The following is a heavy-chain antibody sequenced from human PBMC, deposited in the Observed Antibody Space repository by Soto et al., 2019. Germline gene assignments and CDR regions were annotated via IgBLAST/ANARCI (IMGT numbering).Heavy chain of an antibody. CDR3: ATHPPYGPLDH. CDR1: GGSISSSSNH. Sequence: LPETLSLTCTVSGGSISSSSNHWGWIRQPPGKGLEWIGNIYYSENTYYNPSLKSRVTISVDTSKNQFSLRLTSVTAADTAVYYCATHPPYGPLDHWGQGTLVTVSS. D-gene: IGHD4-17*01. V-gene: IGHV4-39*01. J-gene: IGHJ4*02. CDR2: IYYSENT.